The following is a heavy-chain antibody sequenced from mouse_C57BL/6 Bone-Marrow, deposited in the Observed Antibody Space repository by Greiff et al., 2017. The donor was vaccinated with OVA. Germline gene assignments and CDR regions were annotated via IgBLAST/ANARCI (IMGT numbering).Heavy chain of an antibody. Sequence: VQLQQSGTVLARPGASVKMSCKTSGYTFTSYWMHWLKQRPGQGLEWIGAIYPGNSDTSYNQKFKGKAKLTAVTSASTAYMELSSLTNEDSAVYYCTRRIYDGYWAWFADWGQGTLVTVSA. V-gene: IGHV1-5*01. CDR3: TRRIYDGYWAWFAD. CDR1: GYTFTSYW. CDR2: IYPGNSDT. D-gene: IGHD2-3*01. J-gene: IGHJ3*01.